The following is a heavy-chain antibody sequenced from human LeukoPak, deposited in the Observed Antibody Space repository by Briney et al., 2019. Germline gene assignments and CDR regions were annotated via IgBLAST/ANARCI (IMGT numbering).Heavy chain of an antibody. CDR2: ISGSGGST. J-gene: IGHJ4*02. CDR3: ARGAGYNYPYYFDY. D-gene: IGHD5-24*01. V-gene: IGHV3-23*01. Sequence: GGSLRLSCAASGFTLSSYGMSWVRQAPGKGLEWVSGISGSGGSTYYADAVKGRFTISRDNSKNTLYLQMNSLRAEDTAVYYCARGAGYNYPYYFDYWGQGTLVTVSS. CDR1: GFTLSSYG.